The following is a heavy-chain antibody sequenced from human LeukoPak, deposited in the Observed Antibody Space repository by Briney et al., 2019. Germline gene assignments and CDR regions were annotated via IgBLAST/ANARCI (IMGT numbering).Heavy chain of an antibody. CDR2: ISGYNGNT. D-gene: IGHD1-7*01. CDR1: GHIFNSYG. Sequence: ASVKVSCKASGHIFNSYGISWVRQAPGQGLEWMGWISGYNGNTNYVQKLQGRVTMTTDTSTSTAYMELRSLRSDDTAVYYCARDDNWNYSRDVFDIWGQGTMVTVSS. V-gene: IGHV1-18*01. J-gene: IGHJ3*02. CDR3: ARDDNWNYSRDVFDI.